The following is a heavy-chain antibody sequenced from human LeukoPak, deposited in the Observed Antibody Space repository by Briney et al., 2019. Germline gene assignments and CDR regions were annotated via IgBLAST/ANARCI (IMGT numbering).Heavy chain of an antibody. CDR2: IYTSGST. CDR3: GGSTSRVRDYYYYYMDV. Sequence: SETLSLTCTVSGGSISSYYWSWIRQPAGRGLEWIGRIYTSGSTNYNPSLKSRVTMSVDTSKNQFSLKLSSVTAADTAVYYCGGSTSRVRDYYYYYMDVWGKGTTVTVSS. V-gene: IGHV4-4*07. CDR1: GGSISSYY. J-gene: IGHJ6*03. D-gene: IGHD2-2*01.